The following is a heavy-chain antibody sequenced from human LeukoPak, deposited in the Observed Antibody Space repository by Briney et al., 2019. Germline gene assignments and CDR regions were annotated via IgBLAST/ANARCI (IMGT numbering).Heavy chain of an antibody. CDR3: ARLMTPYYYDSSGYYPSYYYYYYYMDV. CDR2: IYYSGST. J-gene: IGHJ6*03. V-gene: IGHV4-59*01. Sequence: SETLSLTCTVPGGSISSYYWSWIRQPPGKGLEWIGYIYYSGSTNYNPSLKSRVTISVDTSKNQFSLKLSSVTAADTAVYYCARLMTPYYYDSSGYYPSYYYYYYYMDVWGKGTTVTVSS. CDR1: GGSISSYY. D-gene: IGHD3-22*01.